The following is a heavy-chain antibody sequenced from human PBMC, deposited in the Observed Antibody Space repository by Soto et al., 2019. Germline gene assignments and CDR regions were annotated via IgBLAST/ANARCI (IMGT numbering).Heavy chain of an antibody. Sequence: EVQLVESGGGWVQPGRSLRLSCAASGFTFDDYAMHWVRQAPGKGLEWVSGISWNSGSIGYADSVKGRFTISRDNAKNSLYLQMNSLRAEDTALYYCAKASRPSLRYFDMPNFDYWGQGTLVTVSS. D-gene: IGHD3-9*01. J-gene: IGHJ4*02. CDR1: GFTFDDYA. CDR3: AKASRPSLRYFDMPNFDY. CDR2: ISWNSGSI. V-gene: IGHV3-9*01.